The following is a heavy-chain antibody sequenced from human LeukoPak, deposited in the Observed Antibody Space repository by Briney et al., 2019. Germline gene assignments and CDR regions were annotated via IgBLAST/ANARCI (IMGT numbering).Heavy chain of an antibody. CDR3: ARVLEGSSGQHWYFDL. D-gene: IGHD6-19*01. CDR2: INHSGST. V-gene: IGHV4-34*01. J-gene: IGHJ2*01. Sequence: KPSETLTLSCAVYGGSFSGYYWSWIRQPPGKGLEWIGEINHSGSTNYNPSLKSRVTISVDTSKNQFSLRLSSVTAADTAVYYCARVLEGSSGQHWYFDLWGRSALCSVSS. CDR1: GGSFSGYY.